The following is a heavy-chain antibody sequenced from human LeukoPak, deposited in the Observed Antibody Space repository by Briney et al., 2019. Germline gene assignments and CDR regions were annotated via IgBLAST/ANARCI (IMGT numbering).Heavy chain of an antibody. Sequence: GSSVKVSCKAFGGTFSRYAISWVRQAPGRGLEWMGGITPMFVTANYAQKFQGRVTITADESTSTAYMELSSLRYEDTAVYYCTRDAAVYDSSAYYYLWWGQGTLVTVSS. V-gene: IGHV1-69*01. CDR2: ITPMFVTA. J-gene: IGHJ4*02. D-gene: IGHD3-22*01. CDR3: TRDAAVYDSSAYYYLW. CDR1: GGTFSRYA.